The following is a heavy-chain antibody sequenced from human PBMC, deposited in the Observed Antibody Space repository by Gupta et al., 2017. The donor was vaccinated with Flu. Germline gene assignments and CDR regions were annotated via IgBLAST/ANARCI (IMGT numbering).Heavy chain of an antibody. CDR1: GFSFSNYG. D-gene: IGHD5-24*01. J-gene: IGHJ6*02. Sequence: QEQVVESGGDVVQPGRSLRLSCAASGFSFSNYGMHWVRQAPGKGLEWMAVISHDGSDKYYADSVKGRFTISRDNSKNTLYLQMNSLRIEDTAVYYCAKDWKWNYNNYGMNVWGQGTTVTVSS. V-gene: IGHV3-30*18. CDR2: ISHDGSDK. CDR3: AKDWKWNYNNYGMNV.